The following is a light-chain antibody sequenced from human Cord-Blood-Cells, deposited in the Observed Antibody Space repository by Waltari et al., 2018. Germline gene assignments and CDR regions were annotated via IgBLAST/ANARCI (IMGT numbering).Light chain of an antibody. CDR1: SSDVGGYNY. CDR2: DVS. V-gene: IGLV2-14*01. J-gene: IGLJ3*02. CDR3: STYTSISTWV. Sequence: QPALTQPASVSGSPGQSITISCTGTSSDVGGYNYVSWYQQHPGKAPKLMIYDVSKAPSGVANRFSGSKSGITASLTISGLQAEDEADYYCSTYTSISTWVFGGGTKLTVL.